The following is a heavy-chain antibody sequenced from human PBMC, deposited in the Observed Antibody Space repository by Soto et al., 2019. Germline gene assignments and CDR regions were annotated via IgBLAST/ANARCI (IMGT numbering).Heavy chain of an antibody. CDR3: ARVTPGNNLYYFSGLDV. Sequence: LRLSCAASGFTFSSYGMHWVRQAPGKGLEWVAVISYDGSNKYYADSVKGRFTISRDNSKNTLHLQMNSLRPEDTGVYFCARVTPGNNLYYFSGLDVWGQGTSVTVSS. CDR1: GFTFSSYG. D-gene: IGHD1-1*01. V-gene: IGHV3-30*03. CDR2: ISYDGSNK. J-gene: IGHJ6*02.